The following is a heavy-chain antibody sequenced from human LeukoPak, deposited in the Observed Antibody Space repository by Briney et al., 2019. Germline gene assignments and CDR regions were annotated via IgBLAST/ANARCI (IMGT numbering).Heavy chain of an antibody. J-gene: IGHJ6*02. Sequence: GGSLRLSCAASGFTFSSYAMSWVRQAPGKGLEWVSAISGSGGSTYYADSVKGRFTISRDNSKNTLYLQMNSLRAEDTAVYYCAKDLNVPQYYYCYGMDVWGQGTTVTVSS. CDR2: ISGSGGST. CDR3: AKDLNVPQYYYCYGMDV. D-gene: IGHD3-9*01. V-gene: IGHV3-23*01. CDR1: GFTFSSYA.